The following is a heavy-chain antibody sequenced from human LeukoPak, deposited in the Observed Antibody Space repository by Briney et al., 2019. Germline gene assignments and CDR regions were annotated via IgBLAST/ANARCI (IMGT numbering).Heavy chain of an antibody. V-gene: IGHV1-18*01. J-gene: IGHJ3*02. D-gene: IGHD2-2*02. CDR3: ARDKLCSSTSCYKAFEI. CDR1: GYTFTSYG. Sequence: ASVKVSCKASGYTFTSYGISWARQAPGQGLEWMGWISAYNGNTNYAQKLQGRVTMTTDTSTSTAYMELRSLRSDDTAVYYCARDKLCSSTSCYKAFEIWGQGTMV. CDR2: ISAYNGNT.